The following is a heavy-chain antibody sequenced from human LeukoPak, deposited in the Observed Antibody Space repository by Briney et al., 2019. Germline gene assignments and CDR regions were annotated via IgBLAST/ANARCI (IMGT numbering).Heavy chain of an antibody. J-gene: IGHJ3*02. CDR3: AKDPPGGWSNHDAFDI. CDR1: GFTFDDYA. CDR2: ISWNSGSI. D-gene: IGHD6-19*01. V-gene: IGHV3-9*01. Sequence: GRSLRLSCAASGFTFDDYAMHWVRQAPGKGLEWVSGISWNSGSIGYADSAKGRFTISRDNAKNSLYLQMNSLRAEDTALYYCAKDPPGGWSNHDAFDIWGQGTMVTVSS.